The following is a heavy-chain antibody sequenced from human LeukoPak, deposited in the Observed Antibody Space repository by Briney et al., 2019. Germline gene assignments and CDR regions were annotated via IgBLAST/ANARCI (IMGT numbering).Heavy chain of an antibody. CDR1: GFTYSTYS. Sequence: GGSLRLSCAASGFTYSTYSMNWVRQAPGKGLEWVSLISRDGGTIDYADSVKGRFTISRDNAKNSLYLQMNSLRGEDTAVYYCARKAITVTTFDYWGQGTLVTVSS. V-gene: IGHV3-48*04. J-gene: IGHJ4*02. CDR3: ARKAITVTTFDY. CDR2: ISRDGGTI. D-gene: IGHD4-17*01.